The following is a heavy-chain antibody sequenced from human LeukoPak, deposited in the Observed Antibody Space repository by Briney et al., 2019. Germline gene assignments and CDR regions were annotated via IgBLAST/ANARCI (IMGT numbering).Heavy chain of an antibody. J-gene: IGHJ6*02. D-gene: IGHD2-2*01. Sequence: GGSLRLSCAASGFTFRDYTMNWVRQAPGKGLEWVSAISGSGGSTYYADSVKGRFTISRDNSKNTLYLQMNSLRAEDTAVYYCAKDSRYCSSTSCYTPSYYYGMDVWGQGTTVTVSS. CDR3: AKDSRYCSSTSCYTPSYYYGMDV. CDR2: ISGSGGST. V-gene: IGHV3-23*01. CDR1: GFTFRDYT.